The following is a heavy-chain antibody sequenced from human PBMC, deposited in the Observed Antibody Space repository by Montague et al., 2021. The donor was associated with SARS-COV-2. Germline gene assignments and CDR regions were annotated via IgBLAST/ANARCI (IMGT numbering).Heavy chain of an antibody. CDR3: ARVRSITMIVVVITPMGWFDP. CDR1: GYSISSSYY. J-gene: IGHJ5*02. Sequence: SETLSLTCTVSGYSISSSYYWGWIRQPPGKGLEWIGSIYHSGSTYYNLSLKSRVTISVDTSKNQFSLKLSSVTAADTAVYYCARVRSITMIVVVITPMGWFDPWGQGTLVTVSS. D-gene: IGHD3-22*01. CDR2: IYHSGST. V-gene: IGHV4-38-2*02.